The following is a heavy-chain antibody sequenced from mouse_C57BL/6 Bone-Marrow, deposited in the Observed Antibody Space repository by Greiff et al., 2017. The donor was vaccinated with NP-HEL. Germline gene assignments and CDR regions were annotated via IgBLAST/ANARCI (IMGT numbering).Heavy chain of an antibody. Sequence: VQLKQSGAELVRPGASVKLSCTASGFNIKDDYMHWVKQRPEQGLEWIGWIDPENGDTEYASKFQGKATITADTSSNTAYLQLSSLTSEDNAVYYCTRITTVVGGTYDAMDYWGQGTSVTVSS. CDR3: TRITTVVGGTYDAMDY. J-gene: IGHJ4*01. CDR1: GFNIKDDY. V-gene: IGHV14-4*01. CDR2: IDPENGDT. D-gene: IGHD1-1*01.